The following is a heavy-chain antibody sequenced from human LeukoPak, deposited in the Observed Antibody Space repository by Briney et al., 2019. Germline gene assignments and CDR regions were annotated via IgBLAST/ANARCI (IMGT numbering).Heavy chain of an antibody. Sequence: PSETLSLTCTVSGGSISSYYWSWIRQPPGKGLEWIGYIYYSGSTNYNPSLKSRVTISVDTSKNQFSLKLSSVTAADTAVYYCARIRGLGYCSGGSCRRGGYYGMDVWGQGTTVTVSS. J-gene: IGHJ6*02. D-gene: IGHD2-15*01. CDR3: ARIRGLGYCSGGSCRRGGYYGMDV. V-gene: IGHV4-59*08. CDR1: GGSISSYY. CDR2: IYYSGST.